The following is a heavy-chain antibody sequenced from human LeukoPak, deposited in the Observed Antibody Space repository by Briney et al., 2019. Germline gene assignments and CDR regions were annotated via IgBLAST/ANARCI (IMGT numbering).Heavy chain of an antibody. D-gene: IGHD6-6*01. CDR3: AREATAPRPFSTDYYYYMDV. CDR2: IYSGGST. CDR1: GITVSRNH. Sequence: GGSLTLSCAASGITVSRNHMSWVRQAPGKGLEWVSGIYSGGSTFDADSAKGRFTSSRDTSKNTFYLQMNSLRVEDTAVYYCAREATAPRPFSTDYYYYMDVWGKGTTVTVSS. V-gene: IGHV3-66*02. J-gene: IGHJ6*03.